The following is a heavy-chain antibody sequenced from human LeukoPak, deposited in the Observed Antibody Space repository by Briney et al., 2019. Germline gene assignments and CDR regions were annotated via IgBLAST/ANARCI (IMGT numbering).Heavy chain of an antibody. V-gene: IGHV3-23*01. CDR3: AKRGVVIRVILVGFHKEAYYFDS. Sequence: TGGSLRLSCAVSAITLSNYGMTWVRQAPGKGLEWVAGISGSGGSTNYADSVKGRFTISRDNAKNTLFLQMKSLRVEDTAVYFCAKRGVVIRVILVGFHKEAYYFDSWGQGALVTVSS. CDR2: ISGSGGST. CDR1: AITLSNYG. J-gene: IGHJ4*02. D-gene: IGHD3-22*01.